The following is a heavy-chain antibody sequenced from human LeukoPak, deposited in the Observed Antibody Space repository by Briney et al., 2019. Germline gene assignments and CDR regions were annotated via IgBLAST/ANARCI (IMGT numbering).Heavy chain of an antibody. D-gene: IGHD1-26*01. CDR3: ARYIVSYPHDAFDI. J-gene: IGHJ3*02. Sequence: SETLSLTCTVSGGSISSSSYYWGWIRHPPGKGLEWIGTIYRDGSTYYSTSLKSRVTISVDTSKKQFSLKLSSVTAADTAFYYCARYIVSYPHDAFDIWGRGTMVTVSS. CDR2: IYRDGST. V-gene: IGHV4-39*07. CDR1: GGSISSSSYY.